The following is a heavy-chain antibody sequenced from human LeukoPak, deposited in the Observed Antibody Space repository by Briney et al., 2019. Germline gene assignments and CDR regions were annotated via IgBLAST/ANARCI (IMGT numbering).Heavy chain of an antibody. J-gene: IGHJ4*02. CDR3: SGAYFDY. D-gene: IGHD3-10*01. Sequence: TGGSLRLSCAASGFTFSSYGMHWVRQAPGKGLEWVAVISYDGSNKYYADSVKGRFTISRDNSKNTLYLQMNSLRAEDTAVYYRSGAYFDYWGQGTLVTVSS. V-gene: IGHV3-30*03. CDR1: GFTFSSYG. CDR2: ISYDGSNK.